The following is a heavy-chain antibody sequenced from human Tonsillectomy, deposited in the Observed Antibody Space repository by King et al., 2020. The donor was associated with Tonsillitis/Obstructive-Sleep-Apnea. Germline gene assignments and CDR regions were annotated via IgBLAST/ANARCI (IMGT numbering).Heavy chain of an antibody. J-gene: IGHJ4*02. CDR3: AREEKLEEFDY. V-gene: IGHV3-21*01. Sequence: VQLVESGGGLVKPGGSLRLSCAASGFTFSTYSMNWVRQAPGKGLVWVSSISSTGNYVYYADSVKGRFTISRDNAKNSLYLEMNSLRAEDTAIYYCAREEKLEEFDYWGQGTLVTVSS. CDR2: ISSTGNYV. CDR1: GFTFSTYS. D-gene: IGHD1-1*01.